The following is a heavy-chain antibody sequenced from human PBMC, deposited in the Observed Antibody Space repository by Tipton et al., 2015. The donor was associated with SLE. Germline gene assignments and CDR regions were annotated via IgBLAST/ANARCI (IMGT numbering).Heavy chain of an antibody. J-gene: IGHJ5*02. CDR2: IYYSGST. D-gene: IGHD6-19*01. Sequence: TLSLTCTVSGGSISSSSYYWGWIRQPPGKGLEWIGSIYYSGSTNYNPSLKSRVTISVDTSKNQFSLKLSSVTAADTAVYYCARQGIAVRWFDPWGQGTLVTVSS. CDR1: GGSISSSSYY. V-gene: IGHV4-39*07. CDR3: ARQGIAVRWFDP.